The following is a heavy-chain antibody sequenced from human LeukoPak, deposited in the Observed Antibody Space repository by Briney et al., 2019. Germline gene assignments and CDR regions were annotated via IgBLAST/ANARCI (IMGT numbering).Heavy chain of an antibody. CDR3: AKPPQGGYDGAPDY. V-gene: IGHV3-30*18. Sequence: GGSLRLSCAASGFTFSSYGMHWVRQAPGKGLEWVAVISYDGSNKYYADSVKGRFTISRDNSKNTLYLQMNSLRAEDTAVYYCAKPPQGGYDGAPDYWGQGTLVTVSS. CDR2: ISYDGSNK. D-gene: IGHD5-12*01. J-gene: IGHJ4*02. CDR1: GFTFSSYG.